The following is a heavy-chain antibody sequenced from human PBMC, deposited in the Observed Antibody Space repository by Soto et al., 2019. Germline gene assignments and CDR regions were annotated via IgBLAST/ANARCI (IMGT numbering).Heavy chain of an antibody. V-gene: IGHV4-39*01. CDR1: GGSISSSSYY. D-gene: IGHD3-10*01. Sequence: QLQLQESGPGLVKPSETLSLTCTVSGGSISSSSYYWGWIRQPPGKGLEWIGSIYYSGSTYYNPSPKIRAPIPVDPPKNHSPLKLGSVPAAATAVYYCATLWSGESPYWGQGTLVPVSS. CDR2: IYYSGST. CDR3: ATLWSGESPY. J-gene: IGHJ4*02.